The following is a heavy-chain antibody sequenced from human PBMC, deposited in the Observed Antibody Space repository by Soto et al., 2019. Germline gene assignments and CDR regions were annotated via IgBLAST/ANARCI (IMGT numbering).Heavy chain of an antibody. J-gene: IGHJ3*02. D-gene: IGHD3-3*01. CDR2: INPATGAA. CDR1: GYPVTAYY. V-gene: IGHV1-2*02. CDR3: ARGGGVGVAGSAAFDM. Sequence: QLHLVQSGAVVKKPGASVTVSCSASGYPVTAYYMHWVRQAPGRGLEWMGGINPATGAAKYTQTFQGRGTMTRDTSTSTVFMELIGLTSEDSAVFYFARGGGVGVAGSAAFDMWGQGTLVTVSS.